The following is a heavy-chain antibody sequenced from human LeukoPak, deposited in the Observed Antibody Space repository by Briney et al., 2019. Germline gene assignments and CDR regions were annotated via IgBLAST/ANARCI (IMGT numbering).Heavy chain of an antibody. D-gene: IGHD6-19*01. Sequence: ASVKVSCKASGGTFSSYAISWVRQAPGQRLEWMGWINAGNGNTKYSQKFQGRVTITRDTSASTAYMELSSLRSEDTAVYYCARESGGWYGVYYYYYYGMDVWGQGTTVTVSS. CDR1: GGTFSSYA. V-gene: IGHV1-3*01. CDR3: ARESGGWYGVYYYYYYGMDV. J-gene: IGHJ6*02. CDR2: INAGNGNT.